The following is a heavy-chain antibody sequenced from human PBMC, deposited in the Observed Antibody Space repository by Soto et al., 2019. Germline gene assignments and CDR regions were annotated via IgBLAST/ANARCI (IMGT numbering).Heavy chain of an antibody. CDR1: GGTFSSST. CDR3: ARGWGSDSTTYYYAY. CDR2: ITPIFGKA. V-gene: IGHV1-69*01. Sequence: QVQLVQSGAEVRRPGSSVRVSCKASGGTFSSSTISWVRPAPGQGLEWVGGITPIFGKANYAQKFQGRVTITADESTSTAYMELSSLRSEDTAVYVCARGWGSDSTTYYYAYWGQGTAVTVSS. J-gene: IGHJ1*01. D-gene: IGHD3-22*01.